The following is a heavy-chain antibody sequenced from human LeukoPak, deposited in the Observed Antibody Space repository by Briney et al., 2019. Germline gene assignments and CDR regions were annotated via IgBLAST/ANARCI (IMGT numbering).Heavy chain of an antibody. CDR3: ARDPESSSFDL. CDR2: IDQGGSVR. Sequence: GGSLRLSCAASGFSFSTYWMSWVRQTPEKGLEFVANIDQGGSVRNYMDSLKGRCTISRDNAKKSLYLEINSLGADDTAVYYCARDPESSSFDLWGRGALVTVSS. V-gene: IGHV3-7*01. D-gene: IGHD6-13*01. J-gene: IGHJ4*02. CDR1: GFSFSTYW.